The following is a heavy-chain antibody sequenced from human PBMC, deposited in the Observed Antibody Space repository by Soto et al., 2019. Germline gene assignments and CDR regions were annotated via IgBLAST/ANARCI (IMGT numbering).Heavy chain of an antibody. CDR2: IWYDGSNK. CDR1: GFTFSSYG. J-gene: IGHJ5*02. D-gene: IGHD3-3*01. CDR3: ARDDEPAADDFWSGYPKTYNWFDP. Sequence: QVQLVESGGGVVQPGRSLRLSCAASGFTFSSYGMHWVRQAPGKGLEWVAVIWYDGSNKYYADSVKGRFTISRDNSKNTRYLKMNSLRAKETAVYYCARDDEPAADDFWSGYPKTYNWFDPWGQGTLVTVSS. V-gene: IGHV3-33*01.